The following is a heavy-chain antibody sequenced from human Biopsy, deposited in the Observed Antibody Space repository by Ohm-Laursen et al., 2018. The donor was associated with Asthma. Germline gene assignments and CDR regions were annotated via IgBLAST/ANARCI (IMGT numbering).Heavy chain of an antibody. Sequence: PGTLSLTCDVSGGSISVSNWWSWVRQPPGRGLEWIGQIYHLGNANYNPSLKSRVTMSVDKSKNQFSLKVTSVTAADTAVYYCARQKLAAAEGPFDLWGQGTMVTVSS. V-gene: IGHV4-4*03. J-gene: IGHJ3*01. CDR2: IYHLGNA. CDR1: GGSISVSNW. CDR3: ARQKLAAAEGPFDL. D-gene: IGHD6-13*01.